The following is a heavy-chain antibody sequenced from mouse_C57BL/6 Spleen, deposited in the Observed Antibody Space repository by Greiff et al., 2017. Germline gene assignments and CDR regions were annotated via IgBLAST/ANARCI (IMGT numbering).Heavy chain of an antibody. CDR1: GYTFTSYW. D-gene: IGHD1-1*01. CDR2: IDPNSGGT. J-gene: IGHJ1*03. CDR3: VYGSSYPHWYFDV. V-gene: IGHV1-72*01. Sequence: QVQLKQPGAELVKPGASVKLSCKASGYTFTSYWMHWVKQRPGRGLEWIGRIDPNSGGTKYNEKFKSKATLTVDKPSSTAYMQLSSLTSEDSAVYYCVYGSSYPHWYFDVWGTGTTVTVSS.